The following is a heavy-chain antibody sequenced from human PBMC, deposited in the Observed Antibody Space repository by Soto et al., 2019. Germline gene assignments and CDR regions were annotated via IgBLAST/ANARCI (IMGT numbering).Heavy chain of an antibody. CDR2: VYDSGST. D-gene: IGHD2-15*01. J-gene: IGHJ4*02. Sequence: SETLSLTCTVSGGSVSSGSYYWNWIRQPPGKGLVWIGYVYDSGSTNYNPSLKIRVTISVDISKNQFSLKLSSVTAADTSVYYCAREGDCSGGSCYSYWGQGTLVTVSS. CDR3: AREGDCSGGSCYSY. V-gene: IGHV4-61*01. CDR1: GGSVSSGSYY.